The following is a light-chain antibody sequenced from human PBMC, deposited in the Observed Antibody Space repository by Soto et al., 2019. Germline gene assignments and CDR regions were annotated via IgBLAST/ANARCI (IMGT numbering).Light chain of an antibody. Sequence: QSALTQPASVSGSPGQSITISCTGTSSDVGDSNYVSWYQQHPGKAPKLMIYEVTNRPSGVSNRFSGSKSGNTASLTISGLQAEDEADYSCSSFTTSGTPFYVFGTGTKVTVL. J-gene: IGLJ1*01. CDR3: SSFTTSGTPFYV. CDR1: SSDVGDSNY. V-gene: IGLV2-14*01. CDR2: EVT.